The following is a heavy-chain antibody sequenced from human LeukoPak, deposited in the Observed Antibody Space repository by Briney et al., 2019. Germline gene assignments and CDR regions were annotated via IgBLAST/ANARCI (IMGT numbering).Heavy chain of an antibody. D-gene: IGHD6-19*01. J-gene: IGHJ3*02. V-gene: IGHV3-7*04. Sequence: GGSLRLSCSASGFTFSNYWMSWVRQAPGKGLEWVVNAKGDGSENYYVDSVNGRFTISRDNGKKSLYLQMNRLRVEDTAVYYCVRDISSGWTFDIWGQGTMVIVSS. CDR3: VRDISSGWTFDI. CDR2: AKGDGSEN. CDR1: GFTFSNYW.